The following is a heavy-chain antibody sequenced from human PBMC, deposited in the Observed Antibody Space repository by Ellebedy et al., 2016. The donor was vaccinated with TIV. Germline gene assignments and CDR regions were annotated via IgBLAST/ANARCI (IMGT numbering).Heavy chain of an antibody. CDR1: GFTFSSYY. Sequence: PGGSLRLSCAASGFTFSSYYIHWVRQAHGKGLVWVSHISSDGSHINYSDSVKGRFTISRDNAQNTLFLQMSSLRAEDTAVYFCARRSTDVAFDSWGQGTLVTVSS. CDR3: ARRSTDVAFDS. CDR2: ISSDGSHI. V-gene: IGHV3-74*01. J-gene: IGHJ4*02. D-gene: IGHD2-8*01.